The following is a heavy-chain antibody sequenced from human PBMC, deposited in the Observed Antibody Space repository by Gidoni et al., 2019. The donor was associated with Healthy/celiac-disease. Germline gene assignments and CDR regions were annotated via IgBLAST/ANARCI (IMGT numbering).Heavy chain of an antibody. CDR2: INHSGST. Sequence: QVQLQQWGAGLLKPSETLSLTCAVYGGSFSGYYWSWIRQPPGKGLEWIGEINHSGSTNYNPSLKSRVTISVDTSKNQFSLKLSSVTAADTAVYYCARGVNSGSGLDYWGQGTLVTVSS. V-gene: IGHV4-34*01. CDR3: ARGVNSGSGLDY. D-gene: IGHD1-26*01. CDR1: GGSFSGYY. J-gene: IGHJ4*02.